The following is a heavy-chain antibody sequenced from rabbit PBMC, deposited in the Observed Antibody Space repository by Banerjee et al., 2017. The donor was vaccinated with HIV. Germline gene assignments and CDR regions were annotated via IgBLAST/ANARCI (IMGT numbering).Heavy chain of an antibody. J-gene: IGHJ4*01. Sequence: QEQLEESGGDLVKPGASLTLTCKASGFDFSGYYMSWVRQAPGKGLEWIGIIDTGKGSTDYASWVNGRFTISKTSSTTVTLQMTSLTAADTATYFCTRRDATTIPHYYNLWGQGTLVTVS. CDR1: GFDFSGYYM. CDR2: IDTGKGST. V-gene: IGHV1S45*01. CDR3: TRRDATTIPHYYNL. D-gene: IGHD6-1*01.